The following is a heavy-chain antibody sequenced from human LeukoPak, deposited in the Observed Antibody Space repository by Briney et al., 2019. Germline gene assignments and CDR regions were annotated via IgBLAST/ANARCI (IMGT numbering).Heavy chain of an antibody. D-gene: IGHD3-22*01. V-gene: IGHV4-39*01. CDR3: ARRGYSYGYNYYYDSSGYMFDY. Sequence: SXXLSLTCTVSGGSISSSSYYWGWIRQPPGKGLEWIGSIYYSGSTYYNPSRKSRVTISVDTSKNQFSLKLSSVTAADTALYFCARRGYSYGYNYYYDSSGYMFDYWGQGTLVTVSS. CDR1: GGSISSSSYY. CDR2: IYYSGST. J-gene: IGHJ4*02.